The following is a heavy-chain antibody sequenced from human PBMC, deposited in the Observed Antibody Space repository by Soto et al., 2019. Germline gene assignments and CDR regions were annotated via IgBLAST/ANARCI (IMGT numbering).Heavy chain of an antibody. V-gene: IGHV2-5*02. CDR3: AHLVPGPLSFAY. Sequence: QITLKESGPTLMKPTQTLALTCTFSGFSFNTRGVGVAWIRQPPGKTLEWIAVIYWDGDRRYSPSLTDRLSITKDMSTKQVVLTLSNVDPVDTGTYYCAHLVPGPLSFAYWGQGALVTVSS. J-gene: IGHJ4*02. CDR1: GFSFNTRGVG. D-gene: IGHD6-19*01. CDR2: IYWDGDR.